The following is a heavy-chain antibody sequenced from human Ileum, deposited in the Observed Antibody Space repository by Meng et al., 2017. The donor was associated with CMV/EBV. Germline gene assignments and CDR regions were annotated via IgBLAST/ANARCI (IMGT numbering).Heavy chain of an antibody. Sequence: LQASGPGPEKHTETLSLTFTAPDDPISSGGHSWAWLRQPPGKRLEWIGSIYFSGIDNYNPYLMSRVAISLHATQIQFSLMLTSVTAADSAVYFCSRGLTNNWFYYWGQGTLVTVSS. CDR1: DDPISSGGHS. CDR2: IYFSGID. CDR3: SRGLTNNWFYY. V-gene: IGHV4-39*07. D-gene: IGHD5-24*01. J-gene: IGHJ4*02.